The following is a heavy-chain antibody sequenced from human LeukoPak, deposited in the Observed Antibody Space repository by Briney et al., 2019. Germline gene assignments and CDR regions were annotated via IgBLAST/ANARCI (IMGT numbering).Heavy chain of an antibody. CDR1: GFTFSDYY. CDR3: ARGTYYYDSSGYQNYFDY. Sequence: PGGSLRLSCAASGFTFSDYYMIWIRHAPGKGLEWVSYISRKGSTIYYADSVKGRFTISRDNAKNSLYLQMNSLRAEDTAVYYCARGTYYYDSSGYQNYFDYWGQGTLVTVSS. CDR2: ISRKGSTI. J-gene: IGHJ4*02. V-gene: IGHV3-11*01. D-gene: IGHD3-22*01.